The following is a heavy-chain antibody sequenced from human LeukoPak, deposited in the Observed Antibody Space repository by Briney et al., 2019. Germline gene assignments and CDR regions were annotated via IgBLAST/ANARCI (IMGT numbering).Heavy chain of an antibody. Sequence: GGSLRLSCAASGFTFSSYSMNWVRQAPGKGLEWVSSISSSSSYIYYADSVKGRFTISRDNAKNSLYLQMNSLRAEDTAVYYCARDIRPKGIAAAGTSFDYWGQGTLVTVSS. D-gene: IGHD6-13*01. CDR3: ARDIRPKGIAAAGTSFDY. J-gene: IGHJ4*02. CDR2: ISSSSSYI. CDR1: GFTFSSYS. V-gene: IGHV3-21*01.